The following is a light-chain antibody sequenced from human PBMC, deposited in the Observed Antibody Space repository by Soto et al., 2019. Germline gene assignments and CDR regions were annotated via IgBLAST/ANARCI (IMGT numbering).Light chain of an antibody. Sequence: QSVLTQPPSASGSPGQSVAISCTGTSSDVGGYNYVSWYQQHPGKAPKLMIYEVNKRPSGVPDRFSGSKYGNTASLTVSGLQAEDEADYYCSSHEGSSNLFGIGTKVTV. J-gene: IGLJ1*01. CDR3: SSHEGSSNL. CDR2: EVN. CDR1: SSDVGGYNY. V-gene: IGLV2-8*01.